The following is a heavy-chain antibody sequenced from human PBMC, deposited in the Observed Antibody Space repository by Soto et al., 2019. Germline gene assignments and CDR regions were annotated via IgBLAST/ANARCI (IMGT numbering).Heavy chain of an antibody. D-gene: IGHD6-13*01. CDR2: IIPIFGTA. V-gene: IGHV1-69*13. CDR3: ARGTIAAAGTFDY. CDR1: GGTFSSYA. Sequence: ASVKVSCKASGGTFSSYAISWVRQAPGQGLEWMGGIIPIFGTANYAQKFQGRVTITADESTSTAYMELGSLGSEDTAGYYCARGTIAAAGTFDYWGQGTLVTVSS. J-gene: IGHJ4*02.